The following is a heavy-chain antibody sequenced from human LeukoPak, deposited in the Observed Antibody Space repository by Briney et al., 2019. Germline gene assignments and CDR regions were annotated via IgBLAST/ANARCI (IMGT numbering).Heavy chain of an antibody. Sequence: ASVKVSCKASGYTFTGYYIHWVRQAPGQGLEWMGWINPNSGGTNYAQKFQGRATMTRDTSISTAYMELSRLRSDDTAVYYCARDNCTNGVCYPFFDYWGQGTLVTVSS. CDR3: ARDNCTNGVCYPFFDY. D-gene: IGHD2-8*01. CDR2: INPNSGGT. V-gene: IGHV1-2*02. CDR1: GYTFTGYY. J-gene: IGHJ4*02.